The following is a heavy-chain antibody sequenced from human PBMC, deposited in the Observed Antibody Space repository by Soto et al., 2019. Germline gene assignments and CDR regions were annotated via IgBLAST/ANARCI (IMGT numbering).Heavy chain of an antibody. CDR3: AKDIYSSAKVGPLDY. J-gene: IGHJ4*02. CDR2: ISGSGGST. D-gene: IGHD6-19*01. V-gene: IGHV3-23*01. CDR1: GFTFSSYA. Sequence: GGSLRLSCAASGFTFSSYAMSWVRQSPGKGLEWVSAISGSGGSTYYADSVKGRFTISRDNSKNTLYLQMNSLRAEDTAVYYCAKDIYSSAKVGPLDYWGQGTLVTVSS.